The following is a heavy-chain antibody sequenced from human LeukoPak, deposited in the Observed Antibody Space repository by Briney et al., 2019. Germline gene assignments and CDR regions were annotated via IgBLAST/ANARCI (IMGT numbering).Heavy chain of an antibody. D-gene: IGHD3-22*01. Sequence: GGSLRLSCAASGFTFSSYAMSWIRQAPGKGLEWVSYISSSGSTIYYADSVKGRFTISRDNARNSLYLQMNSLRVEDTAVYYCARDRSYYDSSGYHRVDYWGQGTLVTVSS. CDR1: GFTFSSYA. CDR3: ARDRSYYDSSGYHRVDY. CDR2: ISSSGSTI. J-gene: IGHJ4*02. V-gene: IGHV3-11*04.